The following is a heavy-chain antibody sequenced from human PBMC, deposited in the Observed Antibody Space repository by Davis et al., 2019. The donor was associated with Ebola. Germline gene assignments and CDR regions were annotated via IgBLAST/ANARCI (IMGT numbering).Heavy chain of an antibody. CDR3: ATGGAVAAIDY. CDR1: GFTFSSYA. D-gene: IGHD6-19*01. Sequence: GGSLRLSCAASGFTFSSYAMHWVRQAPGKGLEWVAVISYDGSNKYYADSVKGRFTISRDNSKNTLYLQMNSLRAEGTAVYYCATGGAVAAIDYWGQGTLVTVSS. CDR2: ISYDGSNK. V-gene: IGHV3-30-3*01. J-gene: IGHJ4*02.